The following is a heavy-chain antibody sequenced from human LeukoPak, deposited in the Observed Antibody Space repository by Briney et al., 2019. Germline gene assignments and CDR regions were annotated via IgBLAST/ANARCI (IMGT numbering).Heavy chain of an antibody. CDR3: TRVLYSSGWYGDHY. CDR1: GFTFDDYA. CDR2: ISWNSGSI. J-gene: IGHJ4*02. D-gene: IGHD6-19*01. V-gene: IGHV3-9*01. Sequence: GGSLRLSCAASGFTFDDYAMHWVRQAPGKGLEWVSGISWNSGSIGYAASVKGRFTISRDNAKNSLYLQMNSLRAEDTAVYYCTRVLYSSGWYGDHYWGQGTLVTVSS.